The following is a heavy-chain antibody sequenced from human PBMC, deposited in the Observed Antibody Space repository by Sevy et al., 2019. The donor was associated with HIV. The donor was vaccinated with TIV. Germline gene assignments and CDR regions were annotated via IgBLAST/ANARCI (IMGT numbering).Heavy chain of an antibody. V-gene: IGHV3-30*04. D-gene: IGHD6-19*01. CDR2: ISYDGTDN. Sequence: GESLRLSCAASGFSISSFAMHWVRQAPGKGLDWVTFISYDGTDNYYADPVKGRLTISRDNSKNTLDLQMNSLRPEDTAIYYCAGVGVSSGWYGGYCFDNWGQGTLVTVSS. CDR1: GFSISSFA. CDR3: AGVGVSSGWYGGYCFDN. J-gene: IGHJ4*02.